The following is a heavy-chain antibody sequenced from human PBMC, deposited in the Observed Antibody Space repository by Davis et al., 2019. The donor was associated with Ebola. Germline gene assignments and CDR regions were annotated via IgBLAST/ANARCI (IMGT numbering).Heavy chain of an antibody. V-gene: IGHV3-23*01. Sequence: GESLKISCAASGFTFSSYAMTWVRQAPGKVLEWVSGISSSGTTTYYVDSVKGRFTISRDNSKNTLDLQMNSLRAEDTAAYYCASVGGGWGQGTLVTVSS. CDR3: ASVGGG. J-gene: IGHJ4*02. CDR1: GFTFSSYA. D-gene: IGHD4-23*01. CDR2: ISSSGTTT.